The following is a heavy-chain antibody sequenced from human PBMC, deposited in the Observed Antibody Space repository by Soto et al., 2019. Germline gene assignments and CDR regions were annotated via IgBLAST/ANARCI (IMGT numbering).Heavy chain of an antibody. V-gene: IGHV3-23*01. CDR2: ISGSGDTT. CDR3: VKDPYDKIWGSYGRSFDH. CDR1: GFTFISYA. Sequence: EVQLLESGGGLVQPGGSLRLSCTASGFTFISYAMSWVRQSPGKGLEWVSAISGSGDTTYDADSVKGRFTISRDNYKNTLYLQMNRLRAEDTAVYFWVKDPYDKIWGSYGRSFDHWGQGTLVTVSS. D-gene: IGHD3-16*01. J-gene: IGHJ4*02.